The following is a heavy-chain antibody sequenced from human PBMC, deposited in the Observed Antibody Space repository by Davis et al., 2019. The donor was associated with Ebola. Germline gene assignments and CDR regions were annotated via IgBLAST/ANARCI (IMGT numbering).Heavy chain of an antibody. J-gene: IGHJ4*02. D-gene: IGHD4-17*01. CDR2: ISSSGSTI. Sequence: GESLKISCAASGFTFSDYYMSWIRQAPGKGLEWVSYISSSGSTIYYADSVKGRFTISRDNAKNSLYLQMNSLRAEDTAVYYCARDDYGGYPFDYWGQGTLVTVSS. V-gene: IGHV3-11*01. CDR1: GFTFSDYY. CDR3: ARDDYGGYPFDY.